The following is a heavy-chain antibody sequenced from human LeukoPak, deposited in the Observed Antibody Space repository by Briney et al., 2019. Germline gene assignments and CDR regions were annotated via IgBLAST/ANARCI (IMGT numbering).Heavy chain of an antibody. V-gene: IGHV5-51*01. D-gene: IGHD3-10*01. Sequence: GESLKISCKGSGYSFTTYWIGWVRQMPGKGLEWVAIIYPGDSDTRYSPSLQGQVTISADKSITTAYLQWSSLKASDTAMYYWVRQGVPGLLYFDNWGQGTLVTVSS. J-gene: IGHJ4*02. CDR1: GYSFTTYW. CDR2: IYPGDSDT. CDR3: VRQGVPGLLYFDN.